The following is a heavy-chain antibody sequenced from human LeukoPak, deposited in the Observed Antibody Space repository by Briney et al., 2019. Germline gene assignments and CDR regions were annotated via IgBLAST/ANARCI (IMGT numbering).Heavy chain of an antibody. CDR2: IWYDGSNK. CDR1: GFTFSSYG. CDR3: ARDSRGSGGPKYYFDY. D-gene: IGHD3-10*01. V-gene: IGHV3-33*01. Sequence: GRSLRLSCAASGFTFSSYGMHGVRQAPGKGREWVAVIWYDGSNKYFADSVKGRFTISRDNSKNTLYLQMNSLRAEDTAVYYCARDSRGSGGPKYYFDYWGQGTLVTVSS. J-gene: IGHJ4*02.